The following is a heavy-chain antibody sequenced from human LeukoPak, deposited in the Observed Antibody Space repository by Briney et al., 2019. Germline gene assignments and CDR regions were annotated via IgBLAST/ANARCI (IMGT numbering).Heavy chain of an antibody. CDR2: IDYSGST. Sequence: SETLSLTCTVSGGSISTYYWSWIRQPPGKGLDYIGYIDYSGSTNYNPSLKSRVTISVDTSKNQFSLKLTSVTAADTALYFCARHIYGDSVAFDIWGQGTLVTVSS. J-gene: IGHJ3*02. CDR1: GGSISTYY. D-gene: IGHD4-17*01. CDR3: ARHIYGDSVAFDI. V-gene: IGHV4-59*08.